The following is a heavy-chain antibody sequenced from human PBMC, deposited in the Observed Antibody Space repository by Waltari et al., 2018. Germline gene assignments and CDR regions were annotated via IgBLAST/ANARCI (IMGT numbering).Heavy chain of an antibody. J-gene: IGHJ4*02. CDR3: ARVGDDFWSGYFDY. V-gene: IGHV1-18*04. CDR1: GYTFTSSG. Sequence: QVQLVQSGAEVKKPGASVKVSCKASGYTFTSSGIHWVRQAPGQGLEWMGWISDYNGYTNYAQKVQGRVTMTTDTSTSTAYMELRSLRSDDTAVYYCARVGDDFWSGYFDYWGQGTLVTVSS. CDR2: ISDYNGYT. D-gene: IGHD3-3*01.